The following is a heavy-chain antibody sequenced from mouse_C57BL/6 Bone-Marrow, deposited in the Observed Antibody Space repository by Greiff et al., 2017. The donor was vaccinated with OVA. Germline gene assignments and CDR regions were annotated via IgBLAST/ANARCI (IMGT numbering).Heavy chain of an antibody. CDR1: GFTFSDFY. J-gene: IGHJ3*01. Sequence: EVKLMESGGGLVQSGRSLRLSCATSGFTFSDFYMEWVRQAPGKGLEWIAASRNKANDYTTEYSASVKGRFIVSRDTSQSILYLQMNALRAEDTAIYYCARSYDYDGGFAYWGQGTLVTVSA. D-gene: IGHD2-4*01. CDR3: ARSYDYDGGFAY. V-gene: IGHV7-1*01. CDR2: SRNKANDYTT.